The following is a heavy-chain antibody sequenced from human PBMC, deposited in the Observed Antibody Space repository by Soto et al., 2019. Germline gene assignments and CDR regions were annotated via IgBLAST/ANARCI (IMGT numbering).Heavy chain of an antibody. CDR2: IYSGGST. CDR1: GLTVSRTQ. J-gene: IGHJ4*02. V-gene: IGHV3-53*01. Sequence: EVQLVEAGGGLIQPGGSLRLSCAVSGLTVSRTQMSWVRQAPGKGLQWVSVIYSGGSTYYANAVKGRFTISRDISENTVHLELDKLTVDDTAVYYCARAREPEYSSSIFFDYWGRGTLVTVSS. CDR3: ARAREPEYSSSIFFDY. D-gene: IGHD6-6*01.